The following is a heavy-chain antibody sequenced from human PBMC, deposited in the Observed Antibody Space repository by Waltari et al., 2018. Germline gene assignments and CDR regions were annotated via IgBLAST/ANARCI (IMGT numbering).Heavy chain of an antibody. Sequence: EVQVLESGGGLVQPGGSLRLSCAASGFSFSTYAMSWVRQAPGKGLEWVSSISDSGGTTYYADSVKGQFTISRDNSKNTLYLQMNSLRVEDTAVYYCAGRGDSDAFDIWGQGTMVTVSS. V-gene: IGHV3-23*01. D-gene: IGHD2-21*01. J-gene: IGHJ3*02. CDR2: ISDSGGTT. CDR3: AGRGDSDAFDI. CDR1: GFSFSTYA.